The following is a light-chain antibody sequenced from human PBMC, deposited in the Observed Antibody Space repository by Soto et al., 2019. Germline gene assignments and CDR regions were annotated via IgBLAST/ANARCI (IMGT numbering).Light chain of an antibody. Sequence: QSVLTQPPSVSGAPGQRVTISCTGSSSNIGAGYDVHWYQQLPGTAPKLLIYSNNNRPSWAPDRFSGSQSGTSASLALTGLQAEDEADYYCQSYDSSLSGYVFGTGTKLTVL. CDR2: SNN. CDR1: SSNIGAGYD. J-gene: IGLJ1*01. V-gene: IGLV1-40*01. CDR3: QSYDSSLSGYV.